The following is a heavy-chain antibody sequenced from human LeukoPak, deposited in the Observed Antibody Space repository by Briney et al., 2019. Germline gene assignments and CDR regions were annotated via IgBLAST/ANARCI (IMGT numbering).Heavy chain of an antibody. Sequence: GGSLRLSCAASGFTFSSYGMHWVRQAPGKGLEWVAVISYDGSNKYYADSVKGRFAISRDNSKNTLYLQMNSLRAEDTAVYYCAKDHIVVVVAATPDYWGQGTLVTVSS. CDR2: ISYDGSNK. CDR3: AKDHIVVVVAATPDY. CDR1: GFTFSSYG. V-gene: IGHV3-30*18. J-gene: IGHJ4*02. D-gene: IGHD2-15*01.